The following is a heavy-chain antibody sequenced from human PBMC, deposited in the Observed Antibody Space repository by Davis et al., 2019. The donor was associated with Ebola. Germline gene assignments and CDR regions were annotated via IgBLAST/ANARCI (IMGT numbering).Heavy chain of an antibody. CDR3: ARLLYGSGWCYFDY. J-gene: IGHJ4*02. CDR2: IYPADSDT. D-gene: IGHD6-19*01. CDR1: GYNFPTYW. Sequence: GESLKISCKASGYNFPTYWIGWVRQMPGKGLEWMGIIYPADSDTRYSPSFQGQVTISGDKSITTAYLQWSSLQASDTAVYYCARLLYGSGWCYFDYWGQGTQVIVSS. V-gene: IGHV5-51*01.